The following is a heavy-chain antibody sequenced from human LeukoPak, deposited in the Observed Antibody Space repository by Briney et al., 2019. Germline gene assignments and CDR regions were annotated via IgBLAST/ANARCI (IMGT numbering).Heavy chain of an antibody. J-gene: IGHJ4*02. CDR2: ISYDGSNK. Sequence: GGSLRLSCAASGFTFSSYGMHWVRQAPGKGLEWVAVISYDGSNKYYADSVKGRFTISGDNSKNTLYLQMNSLRAEDTAVYYCAKDGSVDSSGYWHDYWGQGTLVTVSS. CDR3: AKDGSVDSSGYWHDY. D-gene: IGHD3-22*01. V-gene: IGHV3-30*18. CDR1: GFTFSSYG.